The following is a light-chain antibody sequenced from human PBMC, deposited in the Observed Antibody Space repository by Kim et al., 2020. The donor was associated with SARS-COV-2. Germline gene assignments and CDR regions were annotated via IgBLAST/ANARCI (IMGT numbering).Light chain of an antibody. V-gene: IGLV3-1*01. CDR2: QDT. CDR3: QVWDSNTGSYV. Sequence: SYELTQPHSVSVSPGQTARITCSGDKLGDKYACWYQQKPGQSPVLVIYQDTKRPSGIPDRFSGSNSGNTATLTISGTQALDEADYYCQVWDSNTGSYVFGTGTKVTVL. CDR1: KLGDKY. J-gene: IGLJ1*01.